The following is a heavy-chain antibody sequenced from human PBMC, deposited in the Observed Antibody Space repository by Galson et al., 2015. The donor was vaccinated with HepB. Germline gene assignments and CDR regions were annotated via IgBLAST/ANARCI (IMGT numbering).Heavy chain of an antibody. CDR3: ARIRGGYYYDSSGYYRLFDY. CDR2: IFSNDEK. J-gene: IGHJ4*02. V-gene: IGHV2-26*01. CDR1: GFSLSNARMG. D-gene: IGHD3-22*01. Sequence: PALVKPTQTLTLTCTVSGFSLSNARMGVSWTRQPPGKALEWLAHIFSNDEKTYSTSLKSRLTISKDTSKSQVVLTMTNMDPVDTATYYCARIRGGYYYDSSGYYRLFDYWGQGTLVTVSS.